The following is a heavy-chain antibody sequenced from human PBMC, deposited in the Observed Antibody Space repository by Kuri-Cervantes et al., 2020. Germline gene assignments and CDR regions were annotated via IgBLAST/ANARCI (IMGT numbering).Heavy chain of an antibody. CDR2: IDWVDDK. J-gene: IGHJ4*02. CDR1: GFSLSPSEMC. D-gene: IGHD6-19*01. Sequence: SDPKLVKPAQTLTLTCSFSGFSLSPSEMCVGWIRQPPGKALEWLALIDWVDDKYYSTSLKTRLTISKDTSKNQVVLTMTSMDPVDTATYYCARIRSSGWYHDYWGQGTLVTVSS. V-gene: IGHV2-70*01. CDR3: ARIRSSGWYHDY.